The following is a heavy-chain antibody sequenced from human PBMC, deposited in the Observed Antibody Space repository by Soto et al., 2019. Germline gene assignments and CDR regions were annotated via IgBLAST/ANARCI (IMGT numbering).Heavy chain of an antibody. V-gene: IGHV3-21*01. CDR2: ISSSRSYI. CDR1: GFTFSSYS. CDR3: ARGVAALPREFDY. Sequence: EVQLVESGGGLVKPGGSLRLSCAASGFTFSSYSMNWVRQAPGKGLEWVSSISSSRSYIYYADSVKGRFTISRDNAKNSLYLQMNSLRAEDTAVYYCARGVAALPREFDYWGQGTLVTVSS. D-gene: IGHD1-26*01. J-gene: IGHJ4*02.